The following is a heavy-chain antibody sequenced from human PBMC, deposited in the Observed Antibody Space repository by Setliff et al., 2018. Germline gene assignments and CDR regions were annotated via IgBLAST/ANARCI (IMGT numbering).Heavy chain of an antibody. D-gene: IGHD2-2*01. J-gene: IGHJ4*02. V-gene: IGHV4-59*11. Sequence: PSETLSLTCSVSVVSFKSHYWSWIRQYPGKGLEWIGYIFYNGATDYNPSFKSRVTMSVDASQNQFSLKLSSVTAADTAVYYCARVKIAILPAAIDYWGQGTLVTVSS. CDR2: IFYNGAT. CDR3: ARVKIAILPAAIDY. CDR1: VVSFKSHY.